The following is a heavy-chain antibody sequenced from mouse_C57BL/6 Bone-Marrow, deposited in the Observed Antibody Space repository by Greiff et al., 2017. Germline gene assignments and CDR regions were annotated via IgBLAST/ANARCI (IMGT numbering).Heavy chain of an antibody. J-gene: IGHJ4*01. D-gene: IGHD1-1*01. CDR3: ARVYYGSSYAMDY. V-gene: IGHV1-50*01. CDR1: GYTFTSYW. CDR2: IDPSDSYT. Sequence: QVQLQQPGAELVKPGASVKLSCKASGYTFTSYWMQWVKQRPGQGLEWIGEIDPSDSYTNYNQQFKGKATLTVDTSSSTAYMQLSSLTSEDSAVYYCARVYYGSSYAMDYWGQGTSVTVSS.